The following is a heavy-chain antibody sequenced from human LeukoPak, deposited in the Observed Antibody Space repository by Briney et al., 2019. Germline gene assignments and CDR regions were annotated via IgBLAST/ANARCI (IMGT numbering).Heavy chain of an antibody. CDR3: AKAKVGAKRYYFDY. D-gene: IGHD1-26*01. Sequence: PGGSLRLSCAASGFTFSSYAMSWVRQAPGKGLEWVSAISGGGGSAYYADSVKGRFTISRDNTKNTLYLQMNSLRAEDTAVYYCAKAKVGAKRYYFDYWGQGTLVTVSS. CDR2: ISGGGGSA. J-gene: IGHJ4*02. CDR1: GFTFSSYA. V-gene: IGHV3-23*01.